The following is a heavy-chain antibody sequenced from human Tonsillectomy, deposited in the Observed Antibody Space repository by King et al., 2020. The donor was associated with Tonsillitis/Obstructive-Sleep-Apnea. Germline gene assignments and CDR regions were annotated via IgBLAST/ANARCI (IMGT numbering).Heavy chain of an antibody. V-gene: IGHV3-21*01. CDR3: ARDRKGDVVVVASLGAFDI. CDR1: GFTFSTYS. D-gene: IGHD2-15*01. Sequence: VQLVESGGGLVKPGGSLRLSCAASGFTFSTYSMNWVRQAPGKGLEWVSSISSSSTYINYADSVKGRFTISRDNAKNSLYLQMNSLRAEDTAVYYCARDRKGDVVVVASLGAFDIWGQGTMVTVPS. CDR2: ISSSSTYI. J-gene: IGHJ3*02.